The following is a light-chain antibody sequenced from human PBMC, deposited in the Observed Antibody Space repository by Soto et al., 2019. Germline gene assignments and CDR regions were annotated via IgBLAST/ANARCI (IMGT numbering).Light chain of an antibody. CDR1: QSISSN. V-gene: IGKV3-15*01. J-gene: IGKJ1*01. Sequence: EIVMTQSPATLSVSPGERATLSCRASQSISSNLGWYQQKPGQAPRLLVYGASTRATGVPARFSGSGSGTEFTLTISSLQPEDFAVYYCQQYSNWWTFGQGIKVEIK. CDR3: QQYSNWWT. CDR2: GAS.